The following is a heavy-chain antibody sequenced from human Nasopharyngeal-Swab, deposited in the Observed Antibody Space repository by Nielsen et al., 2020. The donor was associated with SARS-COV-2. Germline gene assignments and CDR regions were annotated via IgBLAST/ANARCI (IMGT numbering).Heavy chain of an antibody. V-gene: IGHV4-34*01. Sequence: SETLSLTCAVYGGSFSGYYWSWIRQPPGKGLEWIGEISHSGSTNYNPSLKSRVTISVDTSKNQFSLKLSSVTAADTAVYYCARGRYYDILTGYYYFDYWGQGTLVTVSS. J-gene: IGHJ4*02. CDR3: ARGRYYDILTGYYYFDY. CDR1: GGSFSGYY. CDR2: ISHSGST. D-gene: IGHD3-9*01.